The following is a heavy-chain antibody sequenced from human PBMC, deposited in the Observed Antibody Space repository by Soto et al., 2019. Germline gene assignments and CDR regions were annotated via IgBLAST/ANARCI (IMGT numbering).Heavy chain of an antibody. CDR2: LWYDGTNK. J-gene: IGHJ2*01. Sequence: QVQLVESGGGVVQPGRSLRLSCAASGFTFSSYAMHWVRQAPGKGLEWVAVLWYDGTNKYYPDSVKGRFTISRDNSKNTLYLQMNSLRAEDTAVYYRARDPATTTLGFFDLWGRGTLVTVSS. CDR1: GFTFSSYA. D-gene: IGHD1-7*01. V-gene: IGHV3-33*01. CDR3: ARDPATTTLGFFDL.